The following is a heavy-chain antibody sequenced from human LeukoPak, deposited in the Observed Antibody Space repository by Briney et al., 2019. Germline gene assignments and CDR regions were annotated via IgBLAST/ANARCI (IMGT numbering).Heavy chain of an antibody. V-gene: IGHV3-23*01. D-gene: IGHD6-13*01. J-gene: IGHJ4*02. CDR1: GFTFSSYA. CDR3: AKAFGGSWSPFDY. Sequence: GGSLRLSCAASGFTFSSYAMSWVRQAPGKGLEWVSAISGSGGSTYYADSVKGRFTISRDNSKNTVYLQMNSMRAEDTAVYYCAKAFGGSWSPFDYWGQGTLVTVSS. CDR2: ISGSGGST.